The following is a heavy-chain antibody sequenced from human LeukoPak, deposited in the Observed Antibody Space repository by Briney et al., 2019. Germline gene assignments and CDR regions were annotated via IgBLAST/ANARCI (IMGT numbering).Heavy chain of an antibody. CDR1: GGSFSGHY. V-gene: IGHV4-34*01. D-gene: IGHD3-22*01. CDR2: INHSGST. J-gene: IGHJ4*02. Sequence: SETLSLTCAVYGGSFSGHYWSWTRQPPGKGLEWIGEINHSGSTNQNPSLKSRVTLSVDTSKNQFSLKLSSVTAADTAVYYCARAQYYYDREIDYWGQGTLVTVSS. CDR3: ARAQYYYDREIDY.